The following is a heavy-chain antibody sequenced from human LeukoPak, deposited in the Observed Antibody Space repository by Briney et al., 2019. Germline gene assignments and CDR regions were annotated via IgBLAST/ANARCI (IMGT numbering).Heavy chain of an antibody. D-gene: IGHD2-2*01. V-gene: IGHV1-69-2*01. CDR1: GYTFTDYY. CDR2: VDPEDGET. CDR3: ATNPRYCSSTSCYFP. Sequence: ATVKISCKVSGYTFTDYYMHWVQQAPGKRLEWMGLVDPEDGETIYAEKFQGRVTITADTSTDTAYMELSSLRSEDTAVYYCATNPRYCSSTSCYFPWGQGTLVTVSS. J-gene: IGHJ5*02.